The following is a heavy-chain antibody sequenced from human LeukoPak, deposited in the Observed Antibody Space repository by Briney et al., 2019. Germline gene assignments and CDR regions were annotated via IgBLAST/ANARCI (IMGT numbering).Heavy chain of an antibody. CDR1: GGTFSSYA. CDR3: AGVFGSPLAYAFDI. J-gene: IGHJ3*02. CDR2: IIPIFGTA. D-gene: IGHD3-10*01. V-gene: IGHV1-69*05. Sequence: VASVKVSCKASGGTFSSYAISWVRQAPGQGLEWMGRIIPIFGTANYGQKFQGRVTITTDESTSTAYIELSSLRSEDTAVYYCAGVFGSPLAYAFDIWGQGTMVTVSS.